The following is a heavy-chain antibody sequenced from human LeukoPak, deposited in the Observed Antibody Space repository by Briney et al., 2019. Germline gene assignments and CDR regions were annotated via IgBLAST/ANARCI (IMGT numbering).Heavy chain of an antibody. Sequence: PGGSLRLSCAASGFTFSDYSMSWVRQVPGKGLEWVSGIGRVGYTYYADSVKGQFTISRDNSKNTVYLQMNSLRAEDTAIYYCVKDRPCDGCMPMDAWGQGTTVTVSS. CDR1: GFTFSDYS. CDR3: VKDRPCDGCMPMDA. J-gene: IGHJ6*02. D-gene: IGHD5-24*01. V-gene: IGHV3-23*01. CDR2: IGRVGYT.